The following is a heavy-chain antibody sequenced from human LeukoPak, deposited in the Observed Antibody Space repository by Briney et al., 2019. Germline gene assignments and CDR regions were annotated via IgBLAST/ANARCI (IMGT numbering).Heavy chain of an antibody. CDR2: IIPIFGTA. CDR1: GGTFSSYA. Sequence: SVKVSCKASGGTFSSYAISWVRQAPGQGLEWMGGIIPIFGTANYAQKFQGRVTITADESTSTACMELSSLRSEDTAVYYCVRVGSYYDSSGYYYLYWGQGTLVTVSS. V-gene: IGHV1-69*13. D-gene: IGHD3-22*01. J-gene: IGHJ4*02. CDR3: VRVGSYYDSSGYYYLY.